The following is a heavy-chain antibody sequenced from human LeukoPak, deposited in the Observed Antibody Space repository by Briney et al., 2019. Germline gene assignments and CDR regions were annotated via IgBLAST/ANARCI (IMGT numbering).Heavy chain of an antibody. CDR1: GYTFTSYA. Sequence: ASVKVSCKASGYTFTSYAMNWVRQAPGQGREWMGWINTNTGNPTYAQGFTGRFVFSLDTSVSTAYLRISSLKAEDTAVYYCARDGGNSAHYYYYYYMDVWGKGTTVTVSS. CDR3: ARDGGNSAHYYYYYYMDV. CDR2: INTNTGNP. J-gene: IGHJ6*03. V-gene: IGHV7-4-1*02. D-gene: IGHD4-23*01.